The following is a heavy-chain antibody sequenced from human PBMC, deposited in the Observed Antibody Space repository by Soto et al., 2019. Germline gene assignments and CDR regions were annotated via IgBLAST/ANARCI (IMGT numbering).Heavy chain of an antibody. J-gene: IGHJ5*02. CDR1: GYTFSNFA. V-gene: IGHV1-3*01. D-gene: IGHD6-13*01. CDR2: INAGNWNT. CDR3: ASNHLGAADRYWFDP. Sequence: ASVKVSCKASGYTFSNFAMHWVRQAPGQRLEWMGWINAGNWNTKYSQKFQGRVTITRDTSASTAYMELSSLRSEDTAVYYCASNHLGAADRYWFDPWGQG.